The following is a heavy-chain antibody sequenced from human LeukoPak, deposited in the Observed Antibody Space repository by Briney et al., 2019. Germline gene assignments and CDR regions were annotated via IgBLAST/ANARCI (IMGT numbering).Heavy chain of an antibody. J-gene: IGHJ6*03. CDR1: GVTFSSYG. D-gene: IGHD2-15*01. CDR3: VKDTATPATGGYFYYYMDV. CDR2: IRYDTINK. V-gene: IGHV3-30*02. Sequence: GGSLRLSCAASGVTFSSYGMHWVRQAPGKGLEWVAFIRYDTINKYYADSVEGRFTISRDDSKNTLYLQMNSLRAEDTAVYYCVKDTATPATGGYFYYYMDVWGNGTTVTVSS.